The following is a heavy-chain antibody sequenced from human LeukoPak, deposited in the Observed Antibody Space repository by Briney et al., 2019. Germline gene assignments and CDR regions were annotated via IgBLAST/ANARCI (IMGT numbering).Heavy chain of an antibody. CDR1: GYSISSGYY. CDR3: ARGVEFVVVPAPHDHYYMDV. J-gene: IGHJ6*03. CDR2: IYHSGST. D-gene: IGHD2-2*01. Sequence: PSETLSLTCAVSGYSISSGYYWGWIRQPPGKGLEWIGSIYHSGSTVYSPSLKSRVTISVDTSKDQFSLRLNSVTAADTAVYYCARGVEFVVVPAPHDHYYMDVWGKGTTVTVSS. V-gene: IGHV4-38-2*01.